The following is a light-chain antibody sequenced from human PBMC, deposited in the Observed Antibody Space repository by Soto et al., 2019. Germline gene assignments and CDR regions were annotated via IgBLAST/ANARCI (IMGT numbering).Light chain of an antibody. CDR1: QSLLHSNGYNY. J-gene: IGKJ5*01. Sequence: DIVMTQSPLSLPVTPGEPASISCRSSQSLLHSNGYNYLDWYLQKPGQSPQLLIYLGSNRASGVPDRFSGSGSGTDFTLKISRVEAEDVGLYYCMQALQTPITFGRGTRLEIK. V-gene: IGKV2-28*01. CDR3: MQALQTPIT. CDR2: LGS.